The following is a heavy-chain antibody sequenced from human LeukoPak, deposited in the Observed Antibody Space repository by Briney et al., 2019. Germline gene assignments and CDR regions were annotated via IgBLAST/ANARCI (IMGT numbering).Heavy chain of an antibody. J-gene: IGHJ4*02. Sequence: QPGGSLRLSCAASGFTFSSNWMHWVRQAPGKGLVWVSRINDDGSTTNYADSVKGRSTIFRDNAKNTLYLQMNSLRAEDTAVYYCVRDLGGRSGHWGQGTLVTVSS. V-gene: IGHV3-74*01. D-gene: IGHD1-26*01. CDR1: GFTFSSNW. CDR2: INDDGSTT. CDR3: VRDLGGRSGH.